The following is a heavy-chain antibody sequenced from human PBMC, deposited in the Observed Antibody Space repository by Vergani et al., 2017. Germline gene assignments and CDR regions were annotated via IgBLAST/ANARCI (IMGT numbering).Heavy chain of an antibody. J-gene: IGHJ4*02. CDR1: GGSIGSGGYY. CDR2: IYTSGST. CDR3: ARARNDVVDY. D-gene: IGHD1-1*01. Sequence: QVQLQESGPGLVKPSQTLSLTCTVSGGSIGSGGYYWSWIRQPAGKGLEWIGRIYTSGSTKYNPSLKSRITISVDTSKSQFSLKLSSVTAADTAVYYCARARNDVVDYWGQGTLVTVSS. V-gene: IGHV4-61*02.